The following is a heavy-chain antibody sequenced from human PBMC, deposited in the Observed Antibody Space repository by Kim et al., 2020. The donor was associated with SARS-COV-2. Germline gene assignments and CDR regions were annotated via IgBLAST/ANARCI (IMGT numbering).Heavy chain of an antibody. J-gene: IGHJ6*02. D-gene: IGHD3-22*01. Sequence: SETLSLTCAVYGGSFSGYYWSWIRQPPGKGLEWIGEINHSGSTNYNPSLKSRVTISVDTSKNQFSLKLSSVTAADTAVYYCARGGYYYDSSGYPRGYYYYYYGMDVWGQGTTVTVSS. CDR3: ARGGYYYDSSGYPRGYYYYYYGMDV. V-gene: IGHV4-34*01. CDR2: INHSGST. CDR1: GGSFSGYY.